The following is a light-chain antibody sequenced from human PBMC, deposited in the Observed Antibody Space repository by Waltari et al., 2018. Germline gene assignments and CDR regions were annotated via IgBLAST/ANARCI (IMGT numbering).Light chain of an antibody. CDR3: QKYVNLPAT. CDR2: DTP. J-gene: IGKJ1*01. CDR1: QSISKY. Sequence: EIILTQSPGTLSLSPGERATLSCRASQSISKYLAWYQQKTGQAPRLVIYDTPTRATGLPDRFSGSGSGTDFSLTISRLEPEDFAVYYCQKYVNLPATFGQGTKVEIK. V-gene: IGKV3-20*01.